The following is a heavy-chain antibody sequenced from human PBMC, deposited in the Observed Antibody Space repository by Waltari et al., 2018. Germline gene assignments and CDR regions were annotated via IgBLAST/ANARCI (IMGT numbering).Heavy chain of an antibody. CDR3: ARDVGGLQSFDWFDP. J-gene: IGHJ5*02. V-gene: IGHV1-69*05. CDR2: IIPSFGPA. CDR1: GGTFSSYA. Sequence: QVQLVQSGAEVKKPGSSVKVSCKASGGTFSSYAISWVRQAPGQGLEWMGVIIPSFGPANYAQELHGRVTVTTGESTGAAYVELSSLRSEDTAVYYCARDVGGLQSFDWFDPWGQGTLVTVSS. D-gene: IGHD4-4*01.